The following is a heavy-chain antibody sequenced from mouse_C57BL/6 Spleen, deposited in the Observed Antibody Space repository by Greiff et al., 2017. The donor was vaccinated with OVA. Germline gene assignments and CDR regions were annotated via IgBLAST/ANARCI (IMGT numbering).Heavy chain of an antibody. CDR1: GYTFTSYW. Sequence: QVQLQQSGAELVRPGSSVKLSCKASGYTFTSYWMHWVKQRPIQGLEWIGNIDPSDSETHYNQKFKDKATLTVDKSSSTAYMQLSSLTSEDSAVYYCAREHYYGSSLYYFDYWGQGTTLTVSS. J-gene: IGHJ2*01. V-gene: IGHV1-52*01. D-gene: IGHD1-1*01. CDR3: AREHYYGSSLYYFDY. CDR2: IDPSDSET.